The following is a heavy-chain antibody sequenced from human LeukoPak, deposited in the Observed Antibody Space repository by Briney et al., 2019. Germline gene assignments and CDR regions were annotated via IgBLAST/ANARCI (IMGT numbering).Heavy chain of an antibody. CDR3: ARDSKGYSGYDLGGGFDY. CDR2: ISGSGGST. Sequence: GGTLRLSCAASGFTFSSYGMSWVRQAPGKGLEWVSAISGSGGSTYYADSVKGRFTISRDNSKNTLYLQMNSLRAEDTAVYYCARDSKGYSGYDLGGGFDYWGQGTLVTVSS. D-gene: IGHD5-12*01. J-gene: IGHJ4*02. V-gene: IGHV3-23*01. CDR1: GFTFSSYG.